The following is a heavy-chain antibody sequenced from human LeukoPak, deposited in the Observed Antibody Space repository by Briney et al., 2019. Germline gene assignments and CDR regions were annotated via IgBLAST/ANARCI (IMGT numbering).Heavy chain of an antibody. Sequence: ASVTVSCKASGYTFTSYGISWVRQAPGQGLEWMGWISTYNGNTNYAQKLQGRVAMTTDTSTSTAYMELRSLRSDDTAVYFCARETGQWLAPDALHIWGQGTMVTVSS. CDR3: ARETGQWLAPDALHI. D-gene: IGHD6-19*01. V-gene: IGHV1-18*01. CDR1: GYTFTSYG. J-gene: IGHJ3*02. CDR2: ISTYNGNT.